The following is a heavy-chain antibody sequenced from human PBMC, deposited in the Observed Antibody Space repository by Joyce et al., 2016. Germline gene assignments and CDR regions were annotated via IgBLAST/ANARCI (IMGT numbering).Heavy chain of an antibody. J-gene: IGHJ4*02. CDR1: GASISSSQW. Sequence: QVQLQESGPGLVKPSGTLSLTCAVSGASISSSQWWSWVRQSPGKGLEWIGEIYHSGRTNYGPSLKTRVTMSVDKSKNQFSLKLNLMTAADTAVYYCARDFGTTTSPLTDWGQGTLVTVSS. CDR3: ARDFGTTTSPLTD. V-gene: IGHV4-4*02. CDR2: IYHSGRT. D-gene: IGHD4-17*01.